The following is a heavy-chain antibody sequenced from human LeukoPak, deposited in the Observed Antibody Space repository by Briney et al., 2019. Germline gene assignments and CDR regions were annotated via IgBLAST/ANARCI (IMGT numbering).Heavy chain of an antibody. Sequence: GGSLRLSCAASGFTFSRYWMSWVRQAPGKGLEWVANIKQDGSEKYYVDSVKGRFTISRDNAKNSLYLQMNSLRAEDTAVYYCAREGHIAVAGPGAFDIWGQGTMVTVSS. D-gene: IGHD6-19*01. CDR2: IKQDGSEK. V-gene: IGHV3-7*01. J-gene: IGHJ3*02. CDR1: GFTFSRYW. CDR3: AREGHIAVAGPGAFDI.